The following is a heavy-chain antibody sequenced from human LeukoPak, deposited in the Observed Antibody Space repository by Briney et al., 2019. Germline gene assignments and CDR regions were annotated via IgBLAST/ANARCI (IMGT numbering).Heavy chain of an antibody. Sequence: PSETLSLTCTASGGSISSGSYYWSWIRQPAGKGLEWIGRFYTSGSTNYNPSLKSRVTISVDTSKNQFSLKLSSVTAADTAVYYCARLIWFGGAFDIWGQGTMVTVSS. J-gene: IGHJ3*02. CDR1: GGSISSGSYY. CDR2: FYTSGST. CDR3: ARLIWFGGAFDI. D-gene: IGHD3-10*01. V-gene: IGHV4-61*02.